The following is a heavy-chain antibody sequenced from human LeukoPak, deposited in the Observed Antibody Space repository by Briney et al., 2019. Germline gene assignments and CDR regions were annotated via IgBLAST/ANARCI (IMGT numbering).Heavy chain of an antibody. CDR3: ARDDYYYYMDV. Sequence: NPSETLSLTCTVSGGSISSSSYYWGWIRQPPGKGLEWIGRIYTSGSTNYNPSLKSRVTISVDTSKNQFSLKLSSVTAADTAVYYCARDDYYYYMDVWGKGTTVTVSS. CDR2: IYTSGST. V-gene: IGHV4-61*02. J-gene: IGHJ6*03. CDR1: GGSISSSSYY.